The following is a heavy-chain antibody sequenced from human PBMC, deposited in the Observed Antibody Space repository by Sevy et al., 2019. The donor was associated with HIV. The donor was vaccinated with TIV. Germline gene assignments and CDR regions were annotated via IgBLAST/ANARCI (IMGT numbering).Heavy chain of an antibody. V-gene: IGHV3-23*01. CDR2: ISGSDGAT. J-gene: IGHJ3*02. D-gene: IGHD2-15*01. CDR1: GFSFISYA. CDR3: AKDIVAVVGDAFDI. Sequence: GGSLRLSCAASGFSFISYAMNWVRQAPGKGLEWVSAISGSDGATYYADSVKGRFSISRDNSKNTLYLQMDSLGAEDTAVYYCAKDIVAVVGDAFDIWGQGTMVTVSS.